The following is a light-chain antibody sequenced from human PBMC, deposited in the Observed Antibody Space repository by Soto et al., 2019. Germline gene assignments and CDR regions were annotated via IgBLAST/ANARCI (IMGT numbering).Light chain of an antibody. V-gene: IGKV3-15*01. Sequence: EIVMTQSPGTLSVSPGERATLSCRASQSVSINLAWYQQKPGQAPRLLIYGASTRATGIPARFSGSGSGTEFTLTISSLQSEDFAVYYCQQYNSWPLTFGGRTKVDI. CDR1: QSVSIN. J-gene: IGKJ4*01. CDR3: QQYNSWPLT. CDR2: GAS.